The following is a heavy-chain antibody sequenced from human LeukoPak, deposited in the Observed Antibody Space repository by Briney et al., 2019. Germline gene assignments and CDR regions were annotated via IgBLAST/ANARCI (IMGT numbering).Heavy chain of an antibody. CDR3: AADPYYYGSGSYLYDY. Sequence: ASVKVSCKASGFTFTSSAVQWVRQARGQRLEWIGWIVVGSGNTNYAQKFQERVTITRDMSTSTAYMELSSLRSEDTAVYYCAADPYYYGSGSYLYDYWGQGTLVTVSS. D-gene: IGHD3-10*01. CDR2: IVVGSGNT. V-gene: IGHV1-58*01. J-gene: IGHJ4*02. CDR1: GFTFTSSA.